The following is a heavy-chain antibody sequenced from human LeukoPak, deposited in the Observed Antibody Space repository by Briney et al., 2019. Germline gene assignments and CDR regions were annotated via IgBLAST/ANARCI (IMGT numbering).Heavy chain of an antibody. CDR1: GFTFSSHW. Sequence: GGSLRLSCAASGFTFSSHWMSWVRQAPGKGLEWVANIKQDGSEKYYVDSVKGRFTFSRDNAKNSLYLQMNSLRAEDTAVYYCARVLIVGGSYGPGAPYYYMDVWGKGTTVTVSS. V-gene: IGHV3-7*01. D-gene: IGHD1-26*01. J-gene: IGHJ6*03. CDR3: ARVLIVGGSYGPGAPYYYMDV. CDR2: IKQDGSEK.